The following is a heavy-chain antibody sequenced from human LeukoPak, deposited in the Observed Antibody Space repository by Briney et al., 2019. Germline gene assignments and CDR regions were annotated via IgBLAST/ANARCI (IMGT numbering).Heavy chain of an antibody. CDR2: ISLTGLT. CDR3: SRENGAFSPFGY. CDR1: GASISNTNW. V-gene: IGHV4-4*02. J-gene: IGHJ4*02. Sequence: SETLSLTCGVSGASISNTNWWSCVRQPPEQGLEWIGAISLTGLTHYNPSLESRSTLSLDKSKNQLSLNLTSVTAADKAVYYCSRENGAFSPFGYWGQGTLVTVFS. D-gene: IGHD2-8*01.